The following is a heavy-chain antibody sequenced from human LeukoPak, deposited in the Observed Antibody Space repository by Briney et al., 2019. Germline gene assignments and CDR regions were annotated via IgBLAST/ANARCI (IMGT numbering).Heavy chain of an antibody. J-gene: IGHJ3*02. Sequence: GSLRLSCAASGFTFSSYSMNWVRQAPGKGLEWVSSISSSSSTIYYADSVKGRFTISRDNAKNSLYLQMNSLRAEDTAVYYCARGGNSYAFDIWGQGTMVTVSS. CDR3: ARGGNSYAFDI. CDR1: GFTFSSYS. D-gene: IGHD4-23*01. V-gene: IGHV3-48*01. CDR2: ISSSSSTI.